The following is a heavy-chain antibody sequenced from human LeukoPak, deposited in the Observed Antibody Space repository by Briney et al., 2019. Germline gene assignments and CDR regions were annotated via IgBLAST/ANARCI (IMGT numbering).Heavy chain of an antibody. V-gene: IGHV3-21*01. Sequence: GGSLRLSCAASGFTFSRYSMNWVRQAPGKGLEWVSSISSSSSYIDYADSVKGRSTISRDNAKNSLYLQMNSLRAEDTAVYYCARVSGYTEDYWGQGTLVTVSS. CDR3: ARVSGYTEDY. CDR1: GFTFSRYS. J-gene: IGHJ4*02. D-gene: IGHD6-13*01. CDR2: ISSSSSYI.